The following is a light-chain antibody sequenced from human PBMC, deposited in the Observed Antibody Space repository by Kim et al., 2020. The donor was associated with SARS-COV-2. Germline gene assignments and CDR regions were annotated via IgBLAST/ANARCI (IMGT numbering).Light chain of an antibody. J-gene: IGKJ2*01. Sequence: SASLGDSVTITCRASQGIRNDLGWYQQKPGKAPKRLIYAASSLVSGVPSKFSGSGSWTEFIFTISSLQPEDSATYYCQQHYSYPFTFGQGTKLEI. CDR2: AAS. CDR3: QQHYSYPFT. V-gene: IGKV1-17*01. CDR1: QGIRND.